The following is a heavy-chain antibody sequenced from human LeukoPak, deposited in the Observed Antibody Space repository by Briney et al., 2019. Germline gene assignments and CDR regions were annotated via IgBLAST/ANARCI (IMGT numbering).Heavy chain of an antibody. J-gene: IGHJ3*02. CDR1: GGSISSYY. Sequence: SETLSLTCTVSGGSISSYYWSWIRQPPGKGLEWIGYIYYSGSTNYNPSLKSRVTISVDTSKNQLSLKLSSVTAADTAVYYCARGYYGSGSDIWGQGTMVTVSS. CDR3: ARGYYGSGSDI. CDR2: IYYSGST. D-gene: IGHD3-10*01. V-gene: IGHV4-59*01.